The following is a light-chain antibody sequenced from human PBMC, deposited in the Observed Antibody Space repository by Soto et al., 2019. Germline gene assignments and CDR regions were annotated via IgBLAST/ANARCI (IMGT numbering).Light chain of an antibody. Sequence: QSVLTQPPSASGSPGQSVTISCTGTRSDVGAYNYVSWYQQHPGKAPKLMIYEVTKRHSGVPDRFSGSKSANTASLTVSGRQAEDEADYYCSSYAGSSNLVFGGGTKLTVL. J-gene: IGLJ2*01. CDR1: RSDVGAYNY. V-gene: IGLV2-8*01. CDR2: EVT. CDR3: SSYAGSSNLV.